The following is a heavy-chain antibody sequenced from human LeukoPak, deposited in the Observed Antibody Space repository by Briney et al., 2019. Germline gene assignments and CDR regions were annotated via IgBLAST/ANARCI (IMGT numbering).Heavy chain of an antibody. D-gene: IGHD3-10*01. J-gene: IGHJ6*02. CDR2: IYTSGSA. V-gene: IGHV4-4*07. Sequence: SETLSLTCTVSGGSISSYYWSWIRQPAGKGLEWIGRIYTSGSANYNPSLKSRVTMSVDTSKNQFSLKLSSVTAADTAVYYCARESYGRRYYYGMDVWGQGTTVTVSS. CDR3: ARESYGRRYYYGMDV. CDR1: GGSISSYY.